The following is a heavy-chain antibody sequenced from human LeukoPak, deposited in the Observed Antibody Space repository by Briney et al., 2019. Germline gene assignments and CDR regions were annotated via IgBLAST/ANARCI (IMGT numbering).Heavy chain of an antibody. V-gene: IGHV4-34*01. Sequence: SETLSLTCAVYGGSFSGFYWSWLRQPPGKGLEWIGSIYYSGSTYYNPSLKSRVTISVDTSKNQFSLKLSSVTAADTAVYYCARGYYYMDVWGKGTTVTVSS. J-gene: IGHJ6*03. CDR2: IYYSGST. CDR1: GGSFSGFY. CDR3: ARGYYYMDV.